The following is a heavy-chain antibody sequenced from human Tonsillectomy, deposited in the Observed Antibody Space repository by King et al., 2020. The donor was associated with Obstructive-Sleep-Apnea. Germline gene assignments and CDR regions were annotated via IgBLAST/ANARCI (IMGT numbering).Heavy chain of an antibody. V-gene: IGHV3-7*01. J-gene: IGHJ3*02. CDR3: GRALDYSDGRTTYDAFDI. Sequence: VQLVESGGGLVQPGGSLRLSCAASRITFSSYWMTWVRQAPGKGLEGGANIKQDGSERNYVDSVKGRFTISRDNAKNSLYLEMNSLRAEDTAVYYCGRALDYSDGRTTYDAFDIWGQGTMVTVSS. D-gene: IGHD3-22*01. CDR2: IKQDGSER. CDR1: RITFSSYW.